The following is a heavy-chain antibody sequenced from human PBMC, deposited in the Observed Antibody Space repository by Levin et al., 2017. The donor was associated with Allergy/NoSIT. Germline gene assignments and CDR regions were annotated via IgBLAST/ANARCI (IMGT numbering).Heavy chain of an antibody. CDR1: GFTFSSYS. Sequence: GGSLRLSCAASGFTFSSYSMNWVRQAPGKGLEWVSSISSSSSYIYYADSVKGRFTISRDNAKNSLYLQMNSLRAEDTAVCYCARLDSSSLAGYWGQGTLVTVSS. CDR2: ISSSSSYI. V-gene: IGHV3-21*01. J-gene: IGHJ4*02. D-gene: IGHD6-13*01. CDR3: ARLDSSSLAGY.